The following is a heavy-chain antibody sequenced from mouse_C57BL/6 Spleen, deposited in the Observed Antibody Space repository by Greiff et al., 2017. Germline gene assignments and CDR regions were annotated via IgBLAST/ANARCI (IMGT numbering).Heavy chain of an antibody. CDR1: GFSLTSYG. V-gene: IGHV2-2*01. J-gene: IGHJ1*03. Sequence: VQVVESGPGLVQPSQSLSITCTVSGFSLTSYGVHWVRQSPGKGLEWLGVIWSGGSTDYNAAFISRLSISKDNSKSQVFFKMNSLQADDTAIYYCARNGRFYYGSSHWYFDVWGTGTTVTVSS. D-gene: IGHD1-1*01. CDR3: ARNGRFYYGSSHWYFDV. CDR2: IWSGGST.